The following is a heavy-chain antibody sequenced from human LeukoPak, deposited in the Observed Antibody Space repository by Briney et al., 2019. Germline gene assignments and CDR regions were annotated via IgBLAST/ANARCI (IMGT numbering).Heavy chain of an antibody. CDR2: INHSGST. J-gene: IGHJ5*02. Sequence: PGGSLRLSCAASGFTFSGYSMNWVRQPPGKGLEWIGEINHSGSTNYNPSLKSRVTISVDTSKNQFSLKLSSVTAADTAVYYCARGSRYFDWLSATNWFDPWGQGTLVTVSS. V-gene: IGHV4-34*01. D-gene: IGHD3-9*01. CDR1: GFTFSGYS. CDR3: ARGSRYFDWLSATNWFDP.